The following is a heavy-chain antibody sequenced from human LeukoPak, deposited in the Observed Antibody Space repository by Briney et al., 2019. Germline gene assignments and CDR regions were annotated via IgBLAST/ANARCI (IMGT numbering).Heavy chain of an antibody. Sequence: GGSLRLSCAASGFTFDDYGMSWIRQAPGKGLEWVSGINWNGGSTGYADSVKGRFTISRDNAKNSLYLQMNSLRAEDNAFYYCERDRGYYYDSSGYPEYFQHWVRGTVVTVSS. CDR1: GFTFDDYG. J-gene: IGHJ1*01. CDR3: ERDRGYYYDSSGYPEYFQH. D-gene: IGHD3-22*01. V-gene: IGHV3-20*04. CDR2: INWNGGST.